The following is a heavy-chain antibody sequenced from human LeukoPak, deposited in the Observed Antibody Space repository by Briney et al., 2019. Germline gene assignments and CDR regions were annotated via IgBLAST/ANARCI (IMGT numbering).Heavy chain of an antibody. J-gene: IGHJ6*03. CDR1: AFTFSSYS. CDR3: AKAGRAGAITMVRGVKGDYYYMDV. CDR2: ISGSGGRT. V-gene: IGHV3-23*01. D-gene: IGHD3-10*01. Sequence: PGGSLRLSCAASAFTFSSYSMNWVRQAPGKGLEWVSSISGSGGRTYYTDSVKGRFTISRDNSKNTLYLQMNSLRAEDTAEYYCAKAGRAGAITMVRGVKGDYYYMDVWGKGTTVSISS.